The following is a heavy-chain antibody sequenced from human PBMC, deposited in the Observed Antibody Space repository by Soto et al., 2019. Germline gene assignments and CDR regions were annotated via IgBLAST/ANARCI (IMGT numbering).Heavy chain of an antibody. J-gene: IGHJ3*02. CDR1: GGSVSSGSYY. CDR2: IYYSGST. V-gene: IGHV4-61*01. CDR3: AREEYYYDSSGYYQDAFDI. Sequence: SETLSLTCTVSGGSVSSGSYYWSWIRQPPGKGLEWIGYIYYSGSTNYNPSLKSRVTISVDTSKNQISLKLSSVTAADTAVYYCAREEYYYDSSGYYQDAFDIWGQGTMVTVSS. D-gene: IGHD3-22*01.